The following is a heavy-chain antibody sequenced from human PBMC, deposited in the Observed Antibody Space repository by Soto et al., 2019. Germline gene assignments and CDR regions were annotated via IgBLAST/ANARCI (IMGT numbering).Heavy chain of an antibody. Sequence: SETLSLTCTVSGGSISSSSYYWGWIRQPPGKGLEWIGSIYYSGSTYYNPSLKSRVTISVDTSKNQFSLKLSSVTAADTAVYYCARGVYSGYDLYGYYYYYYGMDVWGQGTTVTVSS. CDR3: ARGVYSGYDLYGYYYYYYGMDV. J-gene: IGHJ6*02. CDR2: IYYSGST. CDR1: GGSISSSSYY. V-gene: IGHV4-39*01. D-gene: IGHD5-12*01.